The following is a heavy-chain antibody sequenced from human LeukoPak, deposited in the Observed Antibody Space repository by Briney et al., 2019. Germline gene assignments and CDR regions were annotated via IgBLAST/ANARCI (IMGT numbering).Heavy chain of an antibody. V-gene: IGHV2-70*04. D-gene: IGHD3-10*01. Sequence: SGPTLVNPTPTLTLTCTFSGFSLSTSGMRVSWIRQPPGKALEWLARIDWDDDKFYSTSLKTRLTISKDTSKNQVVLTMTNMDPVDTATYYCAVAYYGSGSYLVDYWGQGTLVTVSS. CDR3: AVAYYGSGSYLVDY. J-gene: IGHJ4*02. CDR2: IDWDDDK. CDR1: GFSLSTSGMR.